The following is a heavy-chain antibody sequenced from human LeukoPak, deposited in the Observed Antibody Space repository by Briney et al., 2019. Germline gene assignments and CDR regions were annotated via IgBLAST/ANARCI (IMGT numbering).Heavy chain of an antibody. CDR2: IYTSGST. V-gene: IGHV4-61*02. CDR1: GGSISSGSYY. CDR3: ARWVYPLFDY. D-gene: IGHD1-26*01. Sequence: SQTLSLTCTVSGGSISSGSYYWSWIRQPAGKGLEWIGRIYTSGSTNYNPSLKSRVTISVDTSKNQFSLKLSSVTAADTAVYYCARWVYPLFDYWGQGTLVTVSS. J-gene: IGHJ4*02.